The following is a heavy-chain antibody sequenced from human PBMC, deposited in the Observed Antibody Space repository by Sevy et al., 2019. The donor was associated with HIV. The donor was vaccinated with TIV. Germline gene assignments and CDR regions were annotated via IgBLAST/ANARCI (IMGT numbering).Heavy chain of an antibody. D-gene: IGHD2-15*01. CDR3: ARDELDCSGGSCYSRYAYWYFDL. V-gene: IGHV3-30-3*01. J-gene: IGHJ2*01. Sequence: GGSLRLSCAASGFTFSSYAMHWVRQAPGKGLEWVAVISYDGSNKYYADSVKGRFTIFRDNSKNTLYLQMNSLRAEDTAVYYCARDELDCSGGSCYSRYAYWYFDLWGRGTLVTVSS. CDR2: ISYDGSNK. CDR1: GFTFSSYA.